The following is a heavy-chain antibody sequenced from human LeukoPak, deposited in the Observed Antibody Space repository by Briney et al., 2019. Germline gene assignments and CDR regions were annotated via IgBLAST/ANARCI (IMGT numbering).Heavy chain of an antibody. D-gene: IGHD6-13*01. J-gene: IGHJ4*02. CDR3: AKDRPTVYSSSWLHFLDS. CDR2: ISGSGSST. CDR1: GFTFSSYA. V-gene: IGHV3-23*01. Sequence: GGSLRLSCAASGFTFSSYAMSWVRQAPGKGLEWVSGISGSGSSTNYADSVKGRFTISRDNSKNTLYLQMNSLRADDTAVYYCAKDRPTVYSSSWLHFLDSWGQGTLVTVSS.